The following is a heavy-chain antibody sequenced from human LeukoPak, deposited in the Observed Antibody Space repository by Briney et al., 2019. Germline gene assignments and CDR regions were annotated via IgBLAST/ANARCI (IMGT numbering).Heavy chain of an antibody. CDR2: ISGSGGST. J-gene: IGHJ4*02. V-gene: IGHV3-23*01. CDR3: AKAEAIMITFGGVIVER. Sequence: PGGSLRLSCAASGFTFSSYAMSWVRQAPGKGREWVSAISGSGGSTYYADSVKGRFTISRDNSKNTLYLQMNSLRAEDTAVYYCAKAEAIMITFGGVIVERWGQGTLVTVSS. CDR1: GFTFSSYA. D-gene: IGHD3-16*02.